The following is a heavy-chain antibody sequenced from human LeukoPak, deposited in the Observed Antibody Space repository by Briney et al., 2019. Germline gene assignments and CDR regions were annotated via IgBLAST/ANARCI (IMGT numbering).Heavy chain of an antibody. J-gene: IGHJ4*02. Sequence: GASVKVSSKASGYTFTAYYMHWVRQAPGQGLEWMGWINPNSGGTNYAQKFQGRVTMTRDTSISTAYMELSRLRSDDTAVYYCGRYNWNDGSFDYWGQGTLVTVSS. D-gene: IGHD1-1*01. CDR3: GRYNWNDGSFDY. CDR2: INPNSGGT. V-gene: IGHV1-2*02. CDR1: GYTFTAYY.